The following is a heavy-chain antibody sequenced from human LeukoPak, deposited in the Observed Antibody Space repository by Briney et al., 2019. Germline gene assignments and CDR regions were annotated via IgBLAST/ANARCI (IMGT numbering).Heavy chain of an antibody. CDR2: ISSSSSYI. Sequence: AGGSLRLSCAASGSTFSSYSMNWVRQAPGKGLEWVSSISSSSSYIYYADSVKGRFTISRDNAKNSLYLKMNSLRAEDTAVYYCARDPIVVVAATPIPDNYFDYWGQGTLVTVSS. CDR1: GSTFSSYS. J-gene: IGHJ4*02. CDR3: ARDPIVVVAATPIPDNYFDY. D-gene: IGHD2-15*01. V-gene: IGHV3-21*01.